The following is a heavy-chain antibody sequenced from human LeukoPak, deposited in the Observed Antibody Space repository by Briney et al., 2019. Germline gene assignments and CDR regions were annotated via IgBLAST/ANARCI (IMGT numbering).Heavy chain of an antibody. V-gene: IGHV1-24*01. J-gene: IGHJ6*02. CDR2: FEPEDGET. CDR3: ARDRPLGYCSSTSRYDLNYYYGMDV. CDR1: GYTLTELS. D-gene: IGHD2-2*01. Sequence: ASVKVSCKVSGYTLTELSMHWVRQAPGKGHEWMGGFEPEDGETIYAQKFQGRVTMTEDTSTDTAYMELRSLRSDDTAVYYCARDRPLGYCSSTSRYDLNYYYGMDVWGQGTTVTVSS.